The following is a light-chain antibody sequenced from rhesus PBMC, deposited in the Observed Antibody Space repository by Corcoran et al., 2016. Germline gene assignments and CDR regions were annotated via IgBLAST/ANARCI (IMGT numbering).Light chain of an antibody. Sequence: DIQMTQSPSSLSASVGDRVTITCRASQGITNDLAWYQKKPGETPKLLIYEASSLQSGIPSRFSGRGSGTDFTLTISSLQPEDFATYYCQHYYSTPLTFGGGTKVEIK. V-gene: IGKV1-25*01. J-gene: IGKJ4*01. CDR3: QHYYSTPLT. CDR2: EAS. CDR1: QGITND.